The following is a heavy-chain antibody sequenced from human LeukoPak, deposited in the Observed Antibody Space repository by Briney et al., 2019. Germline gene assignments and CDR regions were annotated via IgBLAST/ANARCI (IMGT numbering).Heavy chain of an antibody. CDR3: ARIHSYGTAVDAFDI. V-gene: IGHV1-2*02. CDR2: INPNSGGT. D-gene: IGHD5-18*01. Sequence: ASVKVSCKASGYTFTGYYMHWVRQAPGQGLEWMGWINPNSGGTNYAQKFQGRVTMTRDTSISTAYMELSRLRSDDTAVYYCARIHSYGTAVDAFDIWGQGTMVTVSS. CDR1: GYTFTGYY. J-gene: IGHJ3*02.